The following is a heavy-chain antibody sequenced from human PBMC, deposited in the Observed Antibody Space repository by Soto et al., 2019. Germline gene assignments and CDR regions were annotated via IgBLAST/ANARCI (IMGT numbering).Heavy chain of an antibody. J-gene: IGHJ4*02. D-gene: IGHD6-13*01. V-gene: IGHV4-34*01. Sequence: ETLSLTCAVYGGSFSGYYWSWIRQPPGKGLEWIGEINHSGSTNYNPSLKSRVTISVDTSKNQFSLKLSSVTAADTAVYYCARGIAAAGTWGLSYFDYWGQGTLVTVS. CDR2: INHSGST. CDR1: GGSFSGYY. CDR3: ARGIAAAGTWGLSYFDY.